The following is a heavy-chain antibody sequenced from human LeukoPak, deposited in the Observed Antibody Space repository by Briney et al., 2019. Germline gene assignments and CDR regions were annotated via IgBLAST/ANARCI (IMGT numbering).Heavy chain of an antibody. Sequence: GGSLRLSCAASGFTFSSYAMSWVRQAPGKGLDWVSAISGNGGSTYYADSVKGRFTISRDNSKNTLYLQMNSLRVEDTAVYYCAKLTYGGNSGGSYGGQGTLVTVSA. CDR1: GFTFSSYA. CDR2: ISGNGGST. J-gene: IGHJ4*02. V-gene: IGHV3-23*01. D-gene: IGHD4-23*01. CDR3: AKLTYGGNSGGSY.